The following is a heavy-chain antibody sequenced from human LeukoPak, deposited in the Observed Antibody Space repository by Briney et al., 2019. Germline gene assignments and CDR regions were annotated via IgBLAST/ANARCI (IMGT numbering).Heavy chain of an antibody. CDR3: ARDHDSSGRGFDY. D-gene: IGHD3-22*01. V-gene: IGHV4-38-2*02. J-gene: IGHJ4*02. CDR1: DYSISNGYY. CDR2: IYHSGST. Sequence: SETLSLTCTVSDYSISNGYYWGWIRQPPGKGLEWIGSIYHSGSTYYNPSLKSRVTISVDTSKNQFSLKLSSVTAADTAVYYCARDHDSSGRGFDYWGQGTLVTVSS.